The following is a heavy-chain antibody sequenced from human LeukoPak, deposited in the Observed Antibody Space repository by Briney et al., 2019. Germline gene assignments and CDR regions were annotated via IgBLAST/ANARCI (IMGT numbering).Heavy chain of an antibody. Sequence: PGGSLRLSCTVSGFTVSSNSMSWVRQAPGKGLEWVSFIYSDNTHYSDSVKGRFTISRDNSKNTLYLQMNSLRAEDTALYYCAQDRAYIQFYFWGQGTLVTVSS. J-gene: IGHJ4*02. V-gene: IGHV3-53*01. CDR1: GFTVSSNS. D-gene: IGHD5-18*01. CDR2: IYSDNT. CDR3: AQDRAYIQFYF.